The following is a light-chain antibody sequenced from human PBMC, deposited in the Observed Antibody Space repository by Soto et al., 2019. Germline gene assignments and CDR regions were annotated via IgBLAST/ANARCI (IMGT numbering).Light chain of an antibody. Sequence: EIVMTQSPATLSVSPGERATLSCRASQSVGSNLAWYQQKPGQAPRLLIYGASTRATGIPARFSGSGSGTEFTLTISSLQSEEFAVYYCQQYNNWPPTFGGGTKVEIK. CDR2: GAS. CDR1: QSVGSN. V-gene: IGKV3-15*01. J-gene: IGKJ4*01. CDR3: QQYNNWPPT.